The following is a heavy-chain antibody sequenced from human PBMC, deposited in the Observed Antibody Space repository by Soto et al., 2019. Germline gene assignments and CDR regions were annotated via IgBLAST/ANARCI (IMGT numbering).Heavy chain of an antibody. CDR1: GGSFSGYY. CDR3: ARIVGGNWFDP. Sequence: ASEALSLTCAGYGGSFSGYYWSWIRQPPGKGLEWIGEINHSGSTNYNPSLKSRVTISVDTSKNQFSLKLSSVTAADTAVYYCARIVGGNWFDPWGQGTLVTVSS. J-gene: IGHJ5*02. V-gene: IGHV4-34*01. CDR2: INHSGST. D-gene: IGHD1-26*01.